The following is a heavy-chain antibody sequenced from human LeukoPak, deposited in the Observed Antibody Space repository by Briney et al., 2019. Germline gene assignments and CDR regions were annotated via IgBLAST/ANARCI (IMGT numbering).Heavy chain of an antibody. Sequence: GSSVKVSCKASGGTFSSYAISWVRQAPGQGLEWMGRIIPILGIANYAQKFQGRVTITADKSTSTAYMELSSLRSEDTAVYYCARLTRLAPVGTTYYHSLDVWGQGSTVTVSS. D-gene: IGHD2-2*01. CDR1: GGTFSSYA. CDR2: IIPILGIA. CDR3: ARLTRLAPVGTTYYHSLDV. J-gene: IGHJ6*02. V-gene: IGHV1-69*04.